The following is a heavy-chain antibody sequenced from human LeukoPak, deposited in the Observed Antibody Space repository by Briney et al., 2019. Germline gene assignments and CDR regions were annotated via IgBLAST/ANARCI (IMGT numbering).Heavy chain of an antibody. J-gene: IGHJ6*03. D-gene: IGHD1-26*01. CDR1: GLTVSSNY. Sequence: GESLTLSCAASGLTVSSNYTRWVRQAPEKGREWVSFTFCGGSTSYAKPAKARLTISRENSKNTLYLQINSRGAEDTAVYYCARGGGQLPCYCMDVLGKGTTGTVSS. CDR2: TFCGGST. CDR3: ARGGGQLPCYCMDV. V-gene: IGHV3-53*01.